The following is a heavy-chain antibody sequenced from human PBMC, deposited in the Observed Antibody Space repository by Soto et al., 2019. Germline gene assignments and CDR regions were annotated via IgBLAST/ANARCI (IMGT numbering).Heavy chain of an antibody. CDR2: IWYDGSNK. V-gene: IGHV3-33*01. CDR1: GFTFSSYG. J-gene: IGHJ3*02. CDR3: ARDSIAAAGNDAFDI. D-gene: IGHD6-13*01. Sequence: GGSLRLSCAASGFTFSSYGMHWVRQAPGKGLEWVAVIWYDGSNKYYADSVKGRFTISRDNSKNTLYLQMNSLRAEDTAVYYCARDSIAAAGNDAFDIWGQGTMVTVSS.